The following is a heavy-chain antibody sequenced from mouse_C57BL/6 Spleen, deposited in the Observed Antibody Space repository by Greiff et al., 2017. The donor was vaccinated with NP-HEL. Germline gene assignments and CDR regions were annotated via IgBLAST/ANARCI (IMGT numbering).Heavy chain of an antibody. V-gene: IGHV1-82*01. CDR3: ARRDGSSYCDY. CDR2: IYPGDGDT. D-gene: IGHD1-1*01. Sequence: QVQLQQSGPELVKPGASVKISCKASGYAFSSSWMNWVKQRPGKGLEWIGRIYPGDGDTNYNGKFKGKATLTADKSSSTAYMQLSSLTSEDSAVYFCARRDGSSYCDYWGQGTTLTVSS. J-gene: IGHJ2*01. CDR1: GYAFSSSW.